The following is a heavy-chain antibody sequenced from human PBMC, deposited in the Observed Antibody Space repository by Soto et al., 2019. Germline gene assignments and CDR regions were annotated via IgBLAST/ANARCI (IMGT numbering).Heavy chain of an antibody. CDR1: GFTFSIYG. CDR3: EKDMSMIQIWLTDAFDI. Sequence: GGSLRLSFAASGFTFSIYGMHWVLQAPGKGLEWVAVISYDGSNKYYEDSVKGRLTISRDNSKNTLYLKMKRMRAEDTDVYYCEKDMSMIQIWLTDAFDIWGQGTMVTVSS. V-gene: IGHV3-30*18. CDR2: ISYDGSNK. D-gene: IGHD5-18*01. J-gene: IGHJ3*02.